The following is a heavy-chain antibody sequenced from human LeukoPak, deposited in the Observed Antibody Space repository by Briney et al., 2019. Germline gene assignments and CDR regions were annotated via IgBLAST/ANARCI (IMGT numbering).Heavy chain of an antibody. CDR3: ARVPWLTMVRGAHAWDV. Sequence: SETLSLTCTVSTGSISSYFWSWLRQPPGKGLEWLGNIYYTGSTNYNPSLNSRVTISVDTSKNQFSLKLSSVTAADTAVYYCARVPWLTMVRGAHAWDVWGTGTTVIVAS. CDR2: IYYTGST. V-gene: IGHV4-59*01. D-gene: IGHD3-10*01. J-gene: IGHJ6*04. CDR1: TGSISSYF.